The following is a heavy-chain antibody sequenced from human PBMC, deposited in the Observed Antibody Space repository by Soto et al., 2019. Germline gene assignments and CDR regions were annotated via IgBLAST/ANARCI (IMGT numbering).Heavy chain of an antibody. CDR2: IDWDDDK. Sequence: SGPTLVNPTQTLTLTCTFSGFSLSTSGMCVSWIRQPPGKALEWLALIDWDDDKYYSTSLKTRLTISKDTSKNQVVLTMTNMDPVDTATYYCARDGGYIYGNYYYYDGMDVCGQGTTVTVSS. J-gene: IGHJ6*02. V-gene: IGHV2-70*01. CDR1: GFSLSTSGMC. CDR3: ARDGGYIYGNYYYYDGMDV. D-gene: IGHD5-18*01.